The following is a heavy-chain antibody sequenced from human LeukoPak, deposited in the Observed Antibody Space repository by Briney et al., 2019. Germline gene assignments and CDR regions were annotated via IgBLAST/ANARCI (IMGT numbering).Heavy chain of an antibody. CDR3: AKFPKGDSHFDWLLSYYYYYGMDV. D-gene: IGHD3-9*01. Sequence: GGSLRLSCAASGFTFSSYAMSWVRQAPGKGLEWVSAISGSGGSTYYVDSVKGRFTISRDNSKNTLYLQMNRLRAEDTAVYYCAKFPKGDSHFDWLLSYYYYYGMDVWGQGTTVTVSS. V-gene: IGHV3-23*01. CDR1: GFTFSSYA. CDR2: ISGSGGST. J-gene: IGHJ6*02.